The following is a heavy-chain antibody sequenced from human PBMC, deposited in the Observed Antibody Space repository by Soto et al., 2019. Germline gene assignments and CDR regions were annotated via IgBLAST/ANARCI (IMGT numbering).Heavy chain of an antibody. J-gene: IGHJ4*02. CDR3: AGTSGVVVTATGYHFDY. V-gene: IGHV1-69*13. CDR2: IIPIFGTA. Sequence: SVKVSCKASGGTFSSYAISWVRQAPGQGLEWMGGIIPIFGTANYAQKFQGRVTITADESTSTAYMELSSLGSEDTAVCYCAGTSGVVVTATGYHFDYWGQGTLVTVSS. CDR1: GGTFSSYA. D-gene: IGHD2-21*02.